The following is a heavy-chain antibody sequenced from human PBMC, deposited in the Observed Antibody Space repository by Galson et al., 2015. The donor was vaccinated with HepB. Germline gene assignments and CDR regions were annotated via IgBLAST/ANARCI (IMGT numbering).Heavy chain of an antibody. D-gene: IGHD1-26*01. V-gene: IGHV3-48*02. Sequence: SLRLSCAASGFTFSSYSMNWVRQAPGKGLEWVSYISSSSSTIYYADSVKGRFTISRDNAKNSLYLQMNSLRDEDTAVYYCAQLIVGATTQEYYFHYWGQGTLVTVSS. CDR3: AQLIVGATTQEYYFHY. J-gene: IGHJ4*02. CDR1: GFTFSSYS. CDR2: ISSSSSTI.